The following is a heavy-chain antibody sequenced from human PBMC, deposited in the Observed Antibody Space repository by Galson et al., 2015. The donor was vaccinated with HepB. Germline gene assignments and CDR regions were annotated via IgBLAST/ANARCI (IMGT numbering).Heavy chain of an antibody. CDR3: ASRCSSTSCYHAFDI. J-gene: IGHJ3*02. CDR1: GFTFSSYW. D-gene: IGHD2-2*01. CDR2: IKQDGSGK. Sequence: SLRLSCAASGFTFSSYWMSWVRQAPGKGLEWVANIKQDGSGKYYVDSVKGRFTISRDNAKNSLYLQMNSLRAEDTAVYYCASRCSSTSCYHAFDIWGQGTMVTVSS. V-gene: IGHV3-7*01.